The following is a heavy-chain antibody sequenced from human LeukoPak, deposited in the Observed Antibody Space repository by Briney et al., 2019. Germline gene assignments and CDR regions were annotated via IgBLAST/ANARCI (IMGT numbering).Heavy chain of an antibody. CDR2: FDPVNGVT. D-gene: IGHD3-22*01. CDR1: GYTLPESS. V-gene: IGHV1-24*01. Sequence: GSVKVSCKVFGYTLPESSMHWVRQSPGKGLEGLGGFDPVNGVTIYARQFQARVTMTEDTSTDTAYMELNSLRSEDTAVYYCAAVHSGDYYDSRGYYYVRTNLFDYWGQGTLVTVSA. J-gene: IGHJ4*02. CDR3: AAVHSGDYYDSRGYYYVRTNLFDY.